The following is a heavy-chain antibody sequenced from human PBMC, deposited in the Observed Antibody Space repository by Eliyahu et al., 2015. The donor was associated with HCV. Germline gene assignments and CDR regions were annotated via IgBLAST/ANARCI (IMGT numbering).Heavy chain of an antibody. V-gene: IGHV1-69*01. Sequence: QVQLVQSGAELKKPGSSVRVSCKASGSPFTXYSXGWVRQVPGQGLEWMGGTNPILGTPKYAQKFQGRITIIADDSTSTAYMELSGLRSDDTAVYYCARGGXSLAMSALTLFHFDHWGQGTLVTVSS. J-gene: IGHJ4*02. D-gene: IGHD3-10*01. CDR3: ARGGXSLAMSALTLFHFDH. CDR2: TNPILGTP. CDR1: GSPFTXYS.